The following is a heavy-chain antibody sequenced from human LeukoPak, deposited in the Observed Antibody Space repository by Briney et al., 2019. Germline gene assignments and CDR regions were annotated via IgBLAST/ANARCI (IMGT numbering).Heavy chain of an antibody. CDR2: ISGSGGST. J-gene: IGHJ4*02. Sequence: GGSLRLSCAASGFTFSSYAMSWVRQAPGKGLEWVSAISGSGGSTYYADSVKGRFTISRDNSKNTLYLQMNSLRAEDTAVYYCAKDKRYQLAEYYFDYWGQGTLVTVSS. CDR3: AKDKRYQLAEYYFDY. D-gene: IGHD2-2*01. V-gene: IGHV3-23*01. CDR1: GFTFSSYA.